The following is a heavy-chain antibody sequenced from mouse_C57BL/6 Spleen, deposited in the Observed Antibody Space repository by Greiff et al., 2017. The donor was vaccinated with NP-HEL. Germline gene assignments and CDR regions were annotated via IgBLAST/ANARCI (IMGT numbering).Heavy chain of an antibody. D-gene: IGHD1-1*01. CDR1: GYTFTSYT. CDR2: INPSSGYT. J-gene: IGHJ2*01. Sequence: QVHVKQSGAELARPGASVKMSCKASGYTFTSYTMHWVKQRPGQGLEWIGYINPSSGYTKYNQKFKDKATLTADKSSSTAYMQLSSLTSEDSAVYYCARGDYYGSSYYYFDYWGQGTTLTVSS. V-gene: IGHV1-4*01. CDR3: ARGDYYGSSYYYFDY.